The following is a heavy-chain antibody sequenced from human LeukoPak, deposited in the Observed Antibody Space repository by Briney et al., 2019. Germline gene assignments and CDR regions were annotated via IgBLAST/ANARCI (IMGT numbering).Heavy chain of an antibody. D-gene: IGHD3-3*01. Sequence: SETLSLTCAVSGYSISSGYYWGWIRQPPGKGLEWIGSIYHSGSTYYNPSLKSRVTISVDTSKNQFSLKLSSVTAADTAVYYCARGSGGDYDFWSGYYNENWFDPWGQGTLVTVSS. V-gene: IGHV4-38-2*01. CDR2: IYHSGST. CDR1: GYSISSGYY. CDR3: ARGSGGDYDFWSGYYNENWFDP. J-gene: IGHJ5*02.